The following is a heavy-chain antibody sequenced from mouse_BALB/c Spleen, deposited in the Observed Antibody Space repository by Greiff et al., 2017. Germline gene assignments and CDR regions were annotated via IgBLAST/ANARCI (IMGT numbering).Heavy chain of an antibody. CDR1: GYSITSGYY. D-gene: IGHD2-3*01. CDR3: ARADGYSVYFDY. J-gene: IGHJ2*01. V-gene: IGHV3-6*02. CDR2: ISYDGSN. Sequence: EVKLMESGPGLVKPSQSLSLTCSVTGYSITSGYYWNWIRQFPGNKLEWMGYISYDGSNNYNPSLKNRISITRDTSKNQFFLKLNSVTTEDTATYYCARADGYSVYFDYWGQGTTLTVSS.